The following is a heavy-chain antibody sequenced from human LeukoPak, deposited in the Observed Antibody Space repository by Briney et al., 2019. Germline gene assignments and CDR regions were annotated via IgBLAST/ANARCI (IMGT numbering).Heavy chain of an antibody. V-gene: IGHV1-2*02. CDR1: GYTFTGYY. CDR3: ARVFSAAAGTVDY. J-gene: IGHJ4*02. CDR2: INPNSGGT. Sequence: GASVKVSCKASGYTFTGYYMHWVRQAPGQGLEWMGWINPNSGGTNYAQKFQGRVTMTRDTSISTAYMELSRLRSDDTAVYYCARVFSAAAGTVDYWGQGTLVTVSS. D-gene: IGHD6-13*01.